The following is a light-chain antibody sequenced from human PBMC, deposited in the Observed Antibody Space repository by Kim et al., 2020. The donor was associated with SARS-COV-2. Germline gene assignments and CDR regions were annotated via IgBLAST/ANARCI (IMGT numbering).Light chain of an antibody. CDR1: SSDVGGYNY. Sequence: QAVTISCTGTSSDVGGYNYVSWYQQNPGKAPKLMIYDVSKRPSGVPDRFSGSKSGNTASLTISGLQAEDEADYYCCSYAGSYGYVFGTGTKVTVL. V-gene: IGLV2-11*01. CDR3: CSYAGSYGYV. J-gene: IGLJ1*01. CDR2: DVS.